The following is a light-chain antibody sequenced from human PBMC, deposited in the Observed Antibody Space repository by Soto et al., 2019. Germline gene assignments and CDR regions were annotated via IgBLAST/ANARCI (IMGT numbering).Light chain of an antibody. CDR3: CSYAGSYTHV. V-gene: IGLV2-11*01. J-gene: IGLJ1*01. Sequence: QSVLTQPRSVSGSPGQSVTISCTETSSDVGGYNYVSWYQQHPGKAPKLMIYDVSKRPSGVPDRFSGSKSGNTASLTISGLQPEDEADHYCCSYAGSYTHVFGTGTKVTVL. CDR2: DVS. CDR1: SSDVGGYNY.